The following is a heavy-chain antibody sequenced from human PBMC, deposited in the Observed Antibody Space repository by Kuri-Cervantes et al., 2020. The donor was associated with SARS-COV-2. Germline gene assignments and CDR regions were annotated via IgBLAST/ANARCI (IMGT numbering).Heavy chain of an antibody. Sequence: GSLRLSCTVSGGSISSSRHYWGWIRQPPGKGLEWIVNIFYSGSSFYNPSLRSRVTTSVDTSKNQFSLKLSSVTAADTAVYYCARISGRWLRGRDYYYGMDVWGQGTTVTVSS. D-gene: IGHD5-12*01. CDR1: GGSISSSRHY. CDR2: IFYSGSS. J-gene: IGHJ6*02. V-gene: IGHV4-39*07. CDR3: ARISGRWLRGRDYYYGMDV.